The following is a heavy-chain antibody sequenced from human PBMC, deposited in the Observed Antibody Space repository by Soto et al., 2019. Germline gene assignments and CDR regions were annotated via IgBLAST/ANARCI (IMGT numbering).Heavy chain of an antibody. CDR3: ARVGWYVPGYYFDY. J-gene: IGHJ4*02. CDR1: GFTFSSYA. CDR2: ISYDGSNK. D-gene: IGHD6-13*01. Sequence: GGSLRLSCAASGFTFSSYAMHWVRQAPGKGLEWVAVISYDGSNKYYADSVKGRFTISRDNSKNTLYLQMNSLRAEDMAVYYCARVGWYVPGYYFDYWGQGTLVTVSS. V-gene: IGHV3-30-3*01.